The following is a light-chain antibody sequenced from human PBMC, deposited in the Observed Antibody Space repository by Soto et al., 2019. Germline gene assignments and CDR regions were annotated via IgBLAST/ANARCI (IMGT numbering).Light chain of an antibody. V-gene: IGKV1-27*01. CDR2: AAS. CDR1: QGIRNF. CDR3: QKYSSVPV. Sequence: DIQITQFPTSLSASVGDRVTITCRASQGIRNFVAWYQQKPGKAPKLLIYAASTLQSGVPSRFSGSGSGTDFTLTINSLQPEDVATYSCQKYSSVPVFGPGTKVEIK. J-gene: IGKJ3*01.